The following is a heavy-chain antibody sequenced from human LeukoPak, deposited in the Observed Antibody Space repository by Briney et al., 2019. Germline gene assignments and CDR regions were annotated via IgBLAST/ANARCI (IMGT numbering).Heavy chain of an antibody. J-gene: IGHJ4*02. CDR1: GGTLSSYA. CDR2: IIPILGIA. Sequence: SVKVSCKASGGTLSSYAISWVRQAPGQGLEWMGKIIPILGIANYAQKFQGRVTITADKSTSTAYMELSSLRSEDTAVYYCAREAYGSGSYYCDYWGQGTLVTVSS. CDR3: AREAYGSGSYYCDY. V-gene: IGHV1-69*04. D-gene: IGHD3-10*01.